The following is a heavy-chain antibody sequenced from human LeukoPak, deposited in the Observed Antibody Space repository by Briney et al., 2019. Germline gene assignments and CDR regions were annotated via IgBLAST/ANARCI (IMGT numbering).Heavy chain of an antibody. J-gene: IGHJ4*02. CDR2: ISSSGSTI. D-gene: IGHD2-2*02. CDR1: GFTFSSYE. Sequence: GGSLRLSCAASGFTFSSYEMNWVRQAPGKGLEWVSYISSSGSTIYYADSVKGRFTISRDNAKNSLYLQMNSLRAEDTAVYYCARVEGGRYCSSTSCYNHYFDYWGQGTLVTVSS. V-gene: IGHV3-48*03. CDR3: ARVEGGRYCSSTSCYNHYFDY.